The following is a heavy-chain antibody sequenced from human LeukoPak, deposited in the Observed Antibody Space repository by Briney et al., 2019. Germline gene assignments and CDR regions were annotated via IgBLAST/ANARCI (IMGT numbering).Heavy chain of an antibody. CDR1: GFTFSTYD. D-gene: IGHD2-15*01. V-gene: IGHV3-23*01. J-gene: IGHJ3*02. Sequence: GGSLRLSCAASGFTFSTYDMTWVRQAPGKGLEWVSTVRQSDAISYYAASVKGRFTISRDNSKNTLYLQMNSLRAEDTAVYYCARDLVVAATGCDAFDIWGQGTMVTVSS. CDR2: VRQSDAIS. CDR3: ARDLVVAATGCDAFDI.